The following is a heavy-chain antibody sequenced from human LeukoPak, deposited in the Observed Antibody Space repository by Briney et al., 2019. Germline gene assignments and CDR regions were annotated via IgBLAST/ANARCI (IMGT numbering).Heavy chain of an antibody. CDR1: GGTFSSYA. D-gene: IGHD2-2*01. Sequence: GASVKVSCKASGGTFSSYAISWVRQAPGQGLEWMGGIIPIFGTANYAQKFQGRVTITADKSTSTAYMELSSLRSEDTAVYYCARWGLGYCSSTSCYALHYWGQGTLVTVSS. J-gene: IGHJ4*02. V-gene: IGHV1-69*06. CDR3: ARWGLGYCSSTSCYALHY. CDR2: IIPIFGTA.